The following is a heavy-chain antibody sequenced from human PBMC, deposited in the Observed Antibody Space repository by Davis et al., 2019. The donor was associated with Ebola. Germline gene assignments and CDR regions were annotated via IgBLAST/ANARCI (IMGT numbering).Heavy chain of an antibody. CDR2: IYPGDSDT. V-gene: IGHV5-51*01. Sequence: GESLKISCKGSGYSFTNYWIGWVRQMPGKGLEWMGLIYPGDSDTRYSPSFRGQVTISADKSIKTAFLQWSSLKASDTAMYYCATLRRTITGMDDGFDIWGQGTMVTVSS. CDR3: ATLRRTITGMDDGFDI. J-gene: IGHJ3*02. D-gene: IGHD1-20*01. CDR1: GYSFTNYW.